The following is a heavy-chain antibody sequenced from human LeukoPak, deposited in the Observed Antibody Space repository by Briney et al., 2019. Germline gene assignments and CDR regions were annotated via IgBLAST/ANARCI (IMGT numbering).Heavy chain of an antibody. V-gene: IGHV3-23*01. CDR1: GFTFSSYA. CDR3: ARNPPYCSGGSCYYGMDV. Sequence: QSGGSLRLSCAASGFTFSSYAMSWVRQAPGKGLEWVSAISGSGGSTYYADSVKGRFTISRDNAKNSLYLQMNSLRAEDTALYHCARNPPYCSGGSCYYGMDVWGQGTTVTVSS. CDR2: ISGSGGST. J-gene: IGHJ6*02. D-gene: IGHD2-15*01.